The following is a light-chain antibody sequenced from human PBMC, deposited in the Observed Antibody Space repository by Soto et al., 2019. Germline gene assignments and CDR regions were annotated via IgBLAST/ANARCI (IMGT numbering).Light chain of an antibody. V-gene: IGLV2-8*01. CDR3: SSFASSNTWV. CDR1: SSDVGGYNF. J-gene: IGLJ3*02. CDR2: EVT. Sequence: QSVLTQPASVSGSPGQSITISCTGTSSDVGGYNFVSWYQQHAGKAPKLVIYEVTKRPSGVPDRFSGSKSANTASLTVSGLQAEDEADYYCSSFASSNTWVFGGGTKLTVL.